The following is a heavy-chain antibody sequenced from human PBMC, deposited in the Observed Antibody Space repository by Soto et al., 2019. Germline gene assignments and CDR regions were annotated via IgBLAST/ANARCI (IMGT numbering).Heavy chain of an antibody. J-gene: IGHJ4*02. Sequence: GGSLRLSCAASGFTFRSHAMSWVRQAPGKGLEWVSGISGSGNSTYYSDSVKGRFTISRDNSKKTLYLQMNSLRVDDTAVYYCAKGPSSSGFDYWGQGTLVTVSS. V-gene: IGHV3-23*01. CDR1: GFTFRSHA. D-gene: IGHD3-10*01. CDR3: AKGPSSSGFDY. CDR2: ISGSGNST.